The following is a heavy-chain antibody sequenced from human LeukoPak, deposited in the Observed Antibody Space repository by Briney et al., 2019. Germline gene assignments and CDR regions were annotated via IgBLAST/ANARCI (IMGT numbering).Heavy chain of an antibody. J-gene: IGHJ4*01. V-gene: IGHV3-66*01. CDR1: GFRVTNDY. Sequence: GGSLRLSCAVSGFRVTNDYMNWVRQAPGKGLEWVSIIYAGGSTYYADSVKGRFTISRDSSNNTLFLQMSNLRADDSGLYYCATDIRSSPLGFWGHGTLVTVSS. D-gene: IGHD3-9*01. CDR2: IYAGGST. CDR3: ATDIRSSPLGF.